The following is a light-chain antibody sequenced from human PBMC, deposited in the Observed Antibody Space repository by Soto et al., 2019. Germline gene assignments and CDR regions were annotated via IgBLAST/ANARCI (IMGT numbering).Light chain of an antibody. J-gene: IGKJ5*01. CDR3: LQYKNSPIT. CDR2: AAS. V-gene: IGKV1-17*01. CDR1: EGIGND. Sequence: DIQMTQSPSSLSGSVGDRVTITCLASEGIGNDLGWYQQKPGKAPKRLIFAASSLQSGVPSRFSGSGSGTDFTLTISSLQPEDFATYYCLQYKNSPITFGQGTRLEIK.